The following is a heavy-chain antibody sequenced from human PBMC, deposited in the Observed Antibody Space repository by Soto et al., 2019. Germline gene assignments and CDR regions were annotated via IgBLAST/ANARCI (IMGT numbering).Heavy chain of an antibody. CDR3: ARTYYYDSSGYGEYYYYAMDV. V-gene: IGHV1-69*01. CDR2: IIPIFGTA. Sequence: QVQLVQSGAEVKKPGSSVKVSCKASGGTFSSYAISWVRQAPGQGLEWMGGIIPIFGTANYAQKFQGRVTITADESTSTAYMELSSLRSEDTAVYHCARTYYYDSSGYGEYYYYAMDVWGQGTTVTVSS. D-gene: IGHD3-22*01. CDR1: GGTFSSYA. J-gene: IGHJ6*02.